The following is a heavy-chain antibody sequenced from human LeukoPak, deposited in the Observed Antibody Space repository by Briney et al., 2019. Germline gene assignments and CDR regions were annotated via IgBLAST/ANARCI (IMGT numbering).Heavy chain of an antibody. Sequence: GGSLRLSCAASGFTFSSYVMHWVRQAPGKGLQWVAVISNDGSNKYYAASVKGRFTISRDNSQNTLFLQMNSLREEDTAVYYCAKALAAPAAPDDYWGQGTLVTVSS. CDR1: GFTFSSYV. V-gene: IGHV3-30-3*01. D-gene: IGHD2-2*01. J-gene: IGHJ4*02. CDR2: ISNDGSNK. CDR3: AKALAAPAAPDDY.